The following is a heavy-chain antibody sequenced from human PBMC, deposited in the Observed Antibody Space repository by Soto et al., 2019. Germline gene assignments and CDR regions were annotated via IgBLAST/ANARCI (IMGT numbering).Heavy chain of an antibody. CDR3: ARGVRSGLAARRLAYYYGMDV. D-gene: IGHD6-6*01. J-gene: IGHJ6*02. CDR2: IIPIFGTA. CDR1: GGPLSSYA. V-gene: IGHV1-69*01. Sequence: VKVACKASGGPLSSYAVGWGRRAPGQGLEWMGGIIPIFGTANYAQKFQGRVTITADESTSTAYMELSSLRSEDTAVYYCARGVRSGLAARRLAYYYGMDVWGQRTTVTVSS.